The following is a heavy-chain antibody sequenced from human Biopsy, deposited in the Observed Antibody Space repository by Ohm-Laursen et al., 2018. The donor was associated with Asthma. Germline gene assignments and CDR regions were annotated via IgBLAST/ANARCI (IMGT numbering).Heavy chain of an antibody. D-gene: IGHD3-10*01. CDR2: ISVYNGNT. J-gene: IGHJ6*02. CDR3: ARAVDYSHYYGIDV. CDR1: GYTFNSAG. Sequence: SSVKVSCKASGYTFNSAGITWVRQAPGQGLEWMGWISVYNGNTRVAQKLQDRVTMITDTSTSTAYMELRSLRSDDTAVYFCARAVDYSHYYGIDVWGQGTTVTVS. V-gene: IGHV1-18*01.